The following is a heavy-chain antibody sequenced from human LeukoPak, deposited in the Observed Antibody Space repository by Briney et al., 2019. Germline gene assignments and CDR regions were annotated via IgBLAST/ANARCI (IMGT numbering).Heavy chain of an antibody. D-gene: IGHD2-21*01. J-gene: IGHJ4*02. CDR2: ISGSGGST. CDR1: GFTFSSYG. Sequence: PGGSLRLSCAASGFTFSSYGMSWVRQAPGKGVEGVSAISGSGGSTYYADSGKGRLTISRDNSKKRLYLQMNSRRAEDTAVYYCAKTLTHSRESPLDYWGQGTLVTVSS. CDR3: AKTLTHSRESPLDY. V-gene: IGHV3-23*01.